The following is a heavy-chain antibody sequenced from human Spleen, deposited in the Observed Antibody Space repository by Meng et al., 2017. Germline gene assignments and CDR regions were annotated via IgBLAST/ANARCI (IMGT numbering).Heavy chain of an antibody. D-gene: IGHD3-10*01. CDR1: GYTFTSYY. V-gene: IGHV1-46*01. Sequence: ASVKVSCKASGYTFTSYYMHWVRQAPGQGLEWMGIINPSGGSTSYAQKFQGRVTMTRDTSTSTVYMELSSLRSEDTAVYYCAREWLGLYYYYGMDVWGQGTTVTVSS. CDR2: INPSGGST. CDR3: AREWLGLYYYYGMDV. J-gene: IGHJ6*02.